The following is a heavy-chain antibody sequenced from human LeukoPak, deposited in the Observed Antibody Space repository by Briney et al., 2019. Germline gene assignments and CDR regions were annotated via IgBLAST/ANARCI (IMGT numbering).Heavy chain of an antibody. J-gene: IGHJ4*02. CDR3: ARRGGSGWDFDY. V-gene: IGHV3-21*01. CDR2: ISSSSYI. D-gene: IGHD6-19*01. CDR1: GFTFSSYS. Sequence: GGSLRLSCAASGFTFSSYSMNWVRQAPGKGLEWVSSISSSSYIYYADSVKGRFTISRDNAKNSLYLQMNSLRAEDTAVYYCARRGGSGWDFDYWGQGTLVTVSS.